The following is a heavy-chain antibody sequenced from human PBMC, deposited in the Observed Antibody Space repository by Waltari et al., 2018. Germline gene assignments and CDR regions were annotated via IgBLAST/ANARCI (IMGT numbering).Heavy chain of an antibody. D-gene: IGHD2-8*01. J-gene: IGHJ5*02. V-gene: IGHV4-39*01. CDR3: ARMVGGNWFDP. CDR1: GGPISSSSYY. Sequence: QLQLQESRPGLVKPSETLSLTCTGAGGPISSSSYYLGWIRQPPGKGLEWIGSIYYSGTTYYNPSLKSRVTISVDTSKNQFSLKLSSVTAADTAVYYCARMVGGNWFDPWGQGTLVTVSS. CDR2: IYYSGTT.